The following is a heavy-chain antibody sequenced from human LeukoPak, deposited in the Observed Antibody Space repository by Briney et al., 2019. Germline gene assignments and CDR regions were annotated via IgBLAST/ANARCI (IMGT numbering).Heavy chain of an antibody. D-gene: IGHD6-6*01. J-gene: IGHJ4*02. CDR3: ARGWRIAARNFDY. CDR1: SGGFSGFY. Sequence: PSETPSPPPAVFSGGFSGFYWSWRRPRPREGVGWIGEINHSGSTNYNPSLKSRVTISVDTSKNQFSLKLSSVTAADTAVYYCARGWRIAARNFDYWGQGTLVTVSS. V-gene: IGHV4-34*01. CDR2: INHSGST.